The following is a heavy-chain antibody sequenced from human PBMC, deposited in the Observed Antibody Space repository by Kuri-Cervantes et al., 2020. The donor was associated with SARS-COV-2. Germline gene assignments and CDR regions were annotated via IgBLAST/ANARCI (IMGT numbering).Heavy chain of an antibody. CDR3: ARLGGSGWPRYFDY. D-gene: IGHD6-19*01. CDR1: GFTFSDYY. CDR2: IYYSGST. V-gene: IGHV4-39*01. Sequence: ESLKISCAASGFTFSDYYMGWIRQAPGKGLEWIGSIYYSGSTYYNPSLKSRVTISVDTSKNQFSLKLSSVTAADTAVYYCARLGGSGWPRYFDYWGQGTLVTVSS. J-gene: IGHJ4*02.